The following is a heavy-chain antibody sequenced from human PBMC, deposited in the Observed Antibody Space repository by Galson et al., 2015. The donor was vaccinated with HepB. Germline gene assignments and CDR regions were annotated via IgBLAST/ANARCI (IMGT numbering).Heavy chain of an antibody. D-gene: IGHD4-17*01. V-gene: IGHV3-21*01. CDR1: GFTFSSYS. Sequence: SLRLSCAASGFTFSSYSMNWVRQAPGKGLEWVSSITSSSSFIYYADSVKGRFTISRDNANNSLYLQMNSLRAEDTAVYYCARDRIKMTPVTPPDCWGQGTLVTVSS. J-gene: IGHJ4*02. CDR3: ARDRIKMTPVTPPDC. CDR2: ITSSSSFI.